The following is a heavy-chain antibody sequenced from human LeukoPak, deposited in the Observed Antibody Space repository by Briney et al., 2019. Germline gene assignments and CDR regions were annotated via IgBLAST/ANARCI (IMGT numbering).Heavy chain of an antibody. Sequence: PSETLSLTCTVSGGSISGYYWSWIRQPPGKGLEWIGYIYYSGSTNYNPSLKSRVTISVDTSKNQFSLKLSSVTAADTAVYYCARSITIFGVVDYWGQGTLVTVSS. J-gene: IGHJ4*02. CDR1: GGSISGYY. CDR3: ARSITIFGVVDY. D-gene: IGHD3-3*01. CDR2: IYYSGST. V-gene: IGHV4-59*01.